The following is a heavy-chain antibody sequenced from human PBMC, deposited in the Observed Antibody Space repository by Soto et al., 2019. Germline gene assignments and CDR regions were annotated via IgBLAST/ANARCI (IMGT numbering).Heavy chain of an antibody. J-gene: IGHJ5*02. Sequence: QITLKESGPTLVRPTQTLTLTCTFSGFSLSTTGVGVGWIRQPPGKALEWLALIYWDDDKRYGPSLKSRLTIAKDTSKTEGIRTMTNIAPADTATYDCEQRLRDDGLGRQRANEFDPRGQGTLVTVSS. CDR3: EQRLRDDGLGRQRANEFDP. CDR2: IYWDDDK. D-gene: IGHD3-10*01. CDR1: GFSLSTTGVG. V-gene: IGHV2-5*05.